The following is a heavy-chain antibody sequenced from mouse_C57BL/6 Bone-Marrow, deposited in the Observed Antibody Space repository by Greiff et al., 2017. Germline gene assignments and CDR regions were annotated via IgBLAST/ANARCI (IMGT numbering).Heavy chain of an antibody. Sequence: QVQLQEPGAELVKPGASVKLSCKASGYTFNSYWMNWVKQRPGQGLEWIGMIHPNSGSTNYNEKFKSKATLTVDKSSSTAYMQLSSLTSEDSAVDYCARGGSSYYYDYWGQGTTLTVSS. D-gene: IGHD1-1*01. J-gene: IGHJ2*01. CDR1: GYTFNSYW. CDR3: ARGGSSYYYDY. V-gene: IGHV1-64*01. CDR2: IHPNSGST.